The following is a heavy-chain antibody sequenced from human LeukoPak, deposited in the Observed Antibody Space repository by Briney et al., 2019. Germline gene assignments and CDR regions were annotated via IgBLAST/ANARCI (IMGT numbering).Heavy chain of an antibody. J-gene: IGHJ6*03. CDR1: GFTFSSYG. CDR2: IRYDGSNK. D-gene: IGHD6-25*01. CDR3: AKVKGIAAPYGMDV. V-gene: IGHV3-30*02. Sequence: GGSLRLSCAASGFTFSSYGMHWVRQAPGKGLEWVAFIRYDGSNKYYADSVKGRFTISRDNSKSTLYLQMSSLRAEDTAVYYCAKVKGIAAPYGMDVWGKGTTVTVSS.